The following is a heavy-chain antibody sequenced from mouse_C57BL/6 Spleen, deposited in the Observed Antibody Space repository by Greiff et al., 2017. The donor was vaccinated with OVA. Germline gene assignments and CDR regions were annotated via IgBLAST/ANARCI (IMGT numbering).Heavy chain of an antibody. CDR3: ASRNSNYDYFDY. J-gene: IGHJ2*01. CDR2: INPSTGGT. D-gene: IGHD2-5*01. CDR1: GYSFTGYY. Sequence: EVMLVESGPELVKPGASVKISCKASGYSFTGYYMNWVKQSPEKSLEWIGEINPSTGGTTYNQKFKAKATLTVDKSSSTAYMQLKSLTSEDSAVYYWASRNSNYDYFDYWGQGTTLTVSS. V-gene: IGHV1-42*01.